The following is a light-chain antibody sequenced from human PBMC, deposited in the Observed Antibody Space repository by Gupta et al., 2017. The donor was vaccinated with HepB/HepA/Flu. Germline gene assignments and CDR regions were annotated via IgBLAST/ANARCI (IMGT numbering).Light chain of an antibody. CDR2: GNS. J-gene: IGLJ2*01. V-gene: IGLV1-40*01. CDR3: QSYDSSLSVV. CDR1: SSNIGAGYD. Sequence: SVLTQPPSVSWAPGQRVTISCTGSSSNIGAGYDVHWYQQLPGTAPKLLTYGNSNRPSGVPDRFSGSKAGTSASLAITGLQAEDEADYYCQSYDSSLSVVFGGGTKLTVL.